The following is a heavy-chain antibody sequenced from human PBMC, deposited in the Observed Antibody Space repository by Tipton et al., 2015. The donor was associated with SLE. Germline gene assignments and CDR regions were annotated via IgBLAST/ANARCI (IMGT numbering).Heavy chain of an antibody. CDR3: ARGPVVDY. Sequence: TLSLTCTDSGGSINTYYWSWIRQPPGKGLEWIGYIYYTGSTNYNPSLKSRVTISVDTSNNQFSLKLRSVTAADTAVYYCARGPVVDYWGQGTLVTVSA. CDR2: IYYTGST. CDR1: GGSINTYY. D-gene: IGHD2-2*01. V-gene: IGHV4-59*01. J-gene: IGHJ4*02.